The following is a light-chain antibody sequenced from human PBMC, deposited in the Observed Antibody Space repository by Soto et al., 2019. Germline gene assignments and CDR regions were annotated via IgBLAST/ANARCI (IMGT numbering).Light chain of an antibody. J-gene: IGKJ2*01. Sequence: MTQSPATLSVSPGERVSLSCRASQSISTNLAWYQQKPGQAPRLLIYGASTRDTHIPDRFSGTGSETEFTLSVSSLQSEDLGTYYCQQTYSTPYTFGQGTTVVIK. CDR3: QQTYSTPYT. V-gene: IGKV3-15*01. CDR1: QSISTN. CDR2: GAS.